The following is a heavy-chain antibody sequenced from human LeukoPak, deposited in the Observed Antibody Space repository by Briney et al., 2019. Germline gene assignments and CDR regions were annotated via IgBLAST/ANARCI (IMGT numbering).Heavy chain of an antibody. CDR3: ARDRSSGVFDY. V-gene: IGHV4-59*01. CDR1: GGSISSYY. CDR2: IYYSGST. D-gene: IGHD6-19*01. Sequence: NPSETLSLTCTVSGGSISSYYWSWIRQPPGKGLEWIGYIYYSGSTNYNPSLKSRVTISVDTSKNQFSLKLSSVTAADTAVYYCARDRSSGVFDYWGQGTLVTVSS. J-gene: IGHJ4*02.